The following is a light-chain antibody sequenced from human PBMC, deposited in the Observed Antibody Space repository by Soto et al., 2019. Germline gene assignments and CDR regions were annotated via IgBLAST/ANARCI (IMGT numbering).Light chain of an antibody. V-gene: IGKV1-39*01. CDR3: QQRINWPIT. CDR2: TSS. Sequence: DIQLTKSPSSVSASVGDRVTITCRASQSISTSLNWYQQKPGKAPNLLIFTSSNLESGGPSRFSGSESGTDFTLTVSTLEPEDFAVYYCQQRINWPITLGQGTRLEIK. J-gene: IGKJ5*01. CDR1: QSISTS.